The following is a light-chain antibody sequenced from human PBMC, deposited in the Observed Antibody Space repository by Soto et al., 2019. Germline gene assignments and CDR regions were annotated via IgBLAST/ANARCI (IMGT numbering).Light chain of an antibody. CDR2: NTN. V-gene: IGLV8-61*01. J-gene: IGLJ3*02. CDR1: SGSVSTSYY. Sequence: QTVVTQERSFSVSPGRTVTLTCGLSSGSVSTSYYPSWYQQTPGQAPRTLIYNTNTRSSGVPDRFSGSILGNKAALTITGAQADDESDYYCVLYMGSGIWVFGGGTKLTVL. CDR3: VLYMGSGIWV.